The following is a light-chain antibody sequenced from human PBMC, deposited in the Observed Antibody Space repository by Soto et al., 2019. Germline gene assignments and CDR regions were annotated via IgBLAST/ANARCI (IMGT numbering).Light chain of an antibody. V-gene: IGKV1-39*01. J-gene: IGKJ5*01. CDR2: AAS. CDR3: QQSYSTPSIT. CDR1: QNIKNY. Sequence: DIQMTQSPSSLSASVGDRVTITCRASQNIKNYLNWYQQKPGKAPKLLIYAASRLQSGVPSRFSGSGSRKDFTLTISTLQPEDLASYYCQQSYSTPSITFGQGTRLEIK.